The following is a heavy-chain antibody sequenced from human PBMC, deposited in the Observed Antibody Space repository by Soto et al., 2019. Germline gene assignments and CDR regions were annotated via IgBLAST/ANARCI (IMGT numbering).Heavy chain of an antibody. Sequence: SETLSLTCAVSGGSISSGGYSWSWIRQPPGKGLEWIGYIYHSGSTYYNPSLKSRVTISVDRSKNQFSLKLSSVTAADTAVYYCARVSRFSLPVSDFGYFVLWGRGTLVTVCS. CDR3: ARVSRFSLPVSDFGYFVL. CDR2: IYHSGST. J-gene: IGHJ2*01. V-gene: IGHV4-30-2*01. D-gene: IGHD2-21*01. CDR1: GGSISSGGYS.